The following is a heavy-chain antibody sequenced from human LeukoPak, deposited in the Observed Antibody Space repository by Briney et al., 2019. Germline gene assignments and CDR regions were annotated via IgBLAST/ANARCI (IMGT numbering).Heavy chain of an antibody. CDR1: GYTFTNFG. J-gene: IGHJ3*02. CDR3: ARAGGWAREDYKDGAFHI. V-gene: IGHV1-18*01. CDR2: ISVYNGNT. D-gene: IGHD6-19*01. Sequence: AASVKVSCKASGYTFTNFGISWVRQAPGQGLEWLAWISVYNGNTNYAQKLQGRVTMTTDTSTNTAYMEVGSLRSDDTAVYYCARAGGWAREDYKDGAFHIWGQGTMVTVSS.